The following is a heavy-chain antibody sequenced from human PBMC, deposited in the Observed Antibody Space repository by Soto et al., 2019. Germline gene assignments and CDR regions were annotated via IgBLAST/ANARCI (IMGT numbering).Heavy chain of an antibody. Sequence: GGSLRLSCAASGFIFSTYGMHWVRQAPGKGLEWVAVIWYDGGNKYYADSVKGRFSISRDNSKNTLYLQMNSLRAEDTAVYHCAGKRPTYGMDVWGQGTTVTVSS. CDR1: GFIFSTYG. V-gene: IGHV3-33*01. CDR2: IWYDGGNK. CDR3: AGKRPTYGMDV. J-gene: IGHJ6*02.